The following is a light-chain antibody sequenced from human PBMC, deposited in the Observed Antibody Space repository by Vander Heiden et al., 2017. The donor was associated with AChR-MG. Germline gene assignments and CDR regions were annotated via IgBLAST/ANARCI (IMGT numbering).Light chain of an antibody. CDR1: QSISDY. Sequence: DIQMTQSPSSLSASVGDRVIITCRASQSISDYLHWYQQKPGKAPKLLISAAFTLHSGVPSRFNGSGSGTAYTLTISRLQPEDFATYYCQQTDTTPWTFGLGTKVDIK. J-gene: IGKJ1*01. V-gene: IGKV1-39*01. CDR3: QQTDTTPWT. CDR2: AAF.